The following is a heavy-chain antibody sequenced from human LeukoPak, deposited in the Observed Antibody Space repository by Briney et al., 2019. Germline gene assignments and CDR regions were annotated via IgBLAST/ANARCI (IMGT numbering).Heavy chain of an antibody. D-gene: IGHD3-22*01. Sequence: AASVKVSCKASGGTSNSHAISWVRQAPGQGLEWMGRIIPNLGTTNRAQNFQDRVTLTADKSTNTAYMELTSLTSDDPAVYYCATTNDGGGYQWGDFFDFWGQGTLVTVSS. CDR3: ATTNDGGGYQWGDFFDF. CDR1: GGTSNSHA. CDR2: IIPNLGTT. V-gene: IGHV1-69*04. J-gene: IGHJ4*02.